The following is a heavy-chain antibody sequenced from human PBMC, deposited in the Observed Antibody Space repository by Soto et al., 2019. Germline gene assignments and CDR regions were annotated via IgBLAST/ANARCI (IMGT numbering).Heavy chain of an antibody. CDR1: GGSINSYW. D-gene: IGHD3-10*01. CDR3: ARDIGSYAYGEGY. J-gene: IGHJ4*02. Sequence: QVQLQESGPGLVKPSETLSLTCSVSGGSINSYWWSWIRQPAGKGLEWIGRVYSSGTTDYNPSLNRRATLSVETSKNQFSLELSSVTAGDTAVYYCARDIGSYAYGEGYRGQGIQVTVSS. V-gene: IGHV4-4*07. CDR2: VYSSGTT.